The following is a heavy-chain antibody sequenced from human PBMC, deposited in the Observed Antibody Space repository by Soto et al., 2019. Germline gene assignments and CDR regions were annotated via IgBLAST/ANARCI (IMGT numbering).Heavy chain of an antibody. Sequence: GASVKVSYKASGGTFSSYAISWVRQAPGQGLEWMGGIIPIFGTANYAQKFQGRVTITADESTSTAYMELSSLRSEDTAVYYCARGENRYYYDSSGHAFDIWGQGTMVTVSS. CDR2: IIPIFGTA. V-gene: IGHV1-69*13. CDR1: GGTFSSYA. CDR3: ARGENRYYYDSSGHAFDI. D-gene: IGHD3-22*01. J-gene: IGHJ3*02.